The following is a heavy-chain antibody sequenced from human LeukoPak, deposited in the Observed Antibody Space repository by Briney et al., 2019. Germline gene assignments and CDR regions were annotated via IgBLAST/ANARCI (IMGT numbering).Heavy chain of an antibody. D-gene: IGHD1-1*01. CDR3: ARGIWNDYYFDY. CDR2: IYSTTAS. J-gene: IGHJ4*02. Sequence: WIGSIYSTTASYYNPSLGSLVTVSVDTSKNQLSLELTSVTAADTGVYYCARGIWNDYYFDYWGQRTLVTVSS. V-gene: IGHV4-39*02.